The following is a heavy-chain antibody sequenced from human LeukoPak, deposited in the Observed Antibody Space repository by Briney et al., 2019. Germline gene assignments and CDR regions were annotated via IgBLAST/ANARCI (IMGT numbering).Heavy chain of an antibody. CDR2: ISWNSGSI. D-gene: IGHD1-7*01. J-gene: IGHJ4*02. CDR3: AKGSITGTTGFDY. Sequence: GGSLRLSCAASGFTFDDYAMHWVRQAPGKGLEWVSGISWNSGSIGYADSVKGRFTISRDNAKNSLYLQMNSLRAGDMALYYCAKGSITGTTGFDYWGQGTLVTVSS. CDR1: GFTFDDYA. V-gene: IGHV3-9*03.